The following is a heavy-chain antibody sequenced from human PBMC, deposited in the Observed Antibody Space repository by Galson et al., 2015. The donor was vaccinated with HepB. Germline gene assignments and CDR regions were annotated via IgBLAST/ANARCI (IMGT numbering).Heavy chain of an antibody. CDR3: AKSVGSAAWRLLQIED. D-gene: IGHD2-2*01. Sequence: SATLSLTCNVSGSSISSGYYWTWGRQPPGKGLEWIGSIYHSGSIYRKASLDSRVAISVDTSKNQFSLTLRSVSASDTAVYFCAKSVGSAAWRLLQIEDWGQGSLVTVAS. CDR2: IYHSGSI. CDR1: GSSISSGYY. J-gene: IGHJ4*02. V-gene: IGHV4-38-2*02.